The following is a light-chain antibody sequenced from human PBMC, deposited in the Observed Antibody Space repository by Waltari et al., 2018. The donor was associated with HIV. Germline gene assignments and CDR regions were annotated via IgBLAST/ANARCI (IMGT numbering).Light chain of an antibody. CDR1: QNINNF. Sequence: TQSPSSLSPSLSAKVTITCRASQNINNFLNWYQVREGKATRVVMYGVYSLPTGVPSRFTGGGSGTDFTLTINNLQPEDFASYLCQQTFSVSITFGPGTRLEI. J-gene: IGKJ5*01. V-gene: IGKV1-39*01. CDR3: QQTFSVSIT. CDR2: GVY.